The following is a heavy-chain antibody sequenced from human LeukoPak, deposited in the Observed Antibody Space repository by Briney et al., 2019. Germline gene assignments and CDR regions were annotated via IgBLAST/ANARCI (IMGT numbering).Heavy chain of an antibody. V-gene: IGHV4-59*01. CDR3: ARDQGTWWFDP. CDR2: IYNSGST. Sequence: SQTLSLTCTVSGGSISSSYWSWIRQPPGKGLEWIGCIYNSGSTNYNPSLKSRVTISVDMSKNQFSLKLSSVTAADTAVYYCARDQGTWWFDPWGQGTLVTVSS. D-gene: IGHD3-10*01. CDR1: GGSISSSY. J-gene: IGHJ5*02.